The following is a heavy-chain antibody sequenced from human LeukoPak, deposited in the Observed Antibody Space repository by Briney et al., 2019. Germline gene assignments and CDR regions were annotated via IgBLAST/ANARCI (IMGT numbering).Heavy chain of an antibody. J-gene: IGHJ3*02. CDR2: IYPDESNT. Sequence: GESLKISCEGSGYSFSNYWIGWVRQMPGKGLEWMGNIYPDESNTRYSPSFQGQVTTSTDKSISTAYLQWSSLKASDTAMYYCARNYESSGSDAFDIWGQGTTVTVSS. CDR1: GYSFSNYW. V-gene: IGHV5-51*01. D-gene: IGHD3-22*01. CDR3: ARNYESSGSDAFDI.